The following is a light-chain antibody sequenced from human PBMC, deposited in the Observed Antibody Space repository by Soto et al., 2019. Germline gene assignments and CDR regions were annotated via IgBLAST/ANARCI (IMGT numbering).Light chain of an antibody. CDR1: QSFSSY. Sequence: DIQMTQSPSSLSASVGDRVTITCRASQSFSSYLNWYQQKPGTAPKLLIYAASSLQSGVPSRFSGSGSGTDFTLTISSLQPEDFATYHCQQSYSTPYTFGQGTKLEIK. J-gene: IGKJ2*01. V-gene: IGKV1-39*01. CDR2: AAS. CDR3: QQSYSTPYT.